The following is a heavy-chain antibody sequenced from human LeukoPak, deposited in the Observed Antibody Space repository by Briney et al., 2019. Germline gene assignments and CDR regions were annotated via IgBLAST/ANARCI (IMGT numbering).Heavy chain of an antibody. Sequence: GGSLRLSCAASGFTFSSYGMSWVRQAPGKGLEWVSAISGSGGSTYYADSVKGRFTISRDNSKNTLYLQMNSLRAEDTAVYYCAKDSPATTYYYGMDVWGQGTTVTVSS. D-gene: IGHD1-1*01. V-gene: IGHV3-23*01. J-gene: IGHJ6*02. CDR2: ISGSGGST. CDR3: AKDSPATTYYYGMDV. CDR1: GFTFSSYG.